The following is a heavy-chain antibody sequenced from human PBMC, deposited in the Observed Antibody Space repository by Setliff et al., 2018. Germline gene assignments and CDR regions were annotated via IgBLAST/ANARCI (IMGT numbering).Heavy chain of an antibody. CDR2: INPGGLSS. CDR3: ARAGLAAAGRKGVFDH. Sequence: WASVKVSCKTSGYSFTSHYMHWVRRAPGQGLEWMGIINPGGLSSSSTQKFEGRVTMTRDTSTSTVYMELNSLTSDDTAVYYCARAGLAAAGRKGVFDHWGQGTLVTVSS. V-gene: IGHV1-46*01. J-gene: IGHJ4*02. CDR1: GYSFTSHY. D-gene: IGHD6-25*01.